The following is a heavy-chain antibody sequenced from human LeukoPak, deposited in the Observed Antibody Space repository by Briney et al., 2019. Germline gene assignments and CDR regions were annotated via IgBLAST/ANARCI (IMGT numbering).Heavy chain of an antibody. CDR2: IYYSGST. CDR3: ASLGIAAPSHYYYYMDV. J-gene: IGHJ6*03. D-gene: IGHD6-13*01. V-gene: IGHV4-39*01. CDR1: GGSISSSSHY. Sequence: PSETLSLTCTVSGGSISSSSHYWGWIRQPPGKGLEWIGSIYYSGSTYYNPSLKSRVTISVDTSKNQFSLKLNSVTAADTAVYYCASLGIAAPSHYYYYMDVWGKGTTVTVSS.